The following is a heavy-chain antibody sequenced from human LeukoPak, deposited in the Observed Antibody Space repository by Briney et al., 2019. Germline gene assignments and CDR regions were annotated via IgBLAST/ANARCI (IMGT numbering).Heavy chain of an antibody. CDR3: ATSLRFLEWLLRFDH. D-gene: IGHD3-3*01. Sequence: ASVKVSCKASGYTFTGYYMHWVRQAPGQGLEWMGRINPNSGGTNYAQKFQGRVTMTRDTSISTAYMELSRLRSDDTAVYYCATSLRFLEWLLRFDHWGQGTLVTVSS. V-gene: IGHV1-2*06. CDR1: GYTFTGYY. CDR2: INPNSGGT. J-gene: IGHJ4*02.